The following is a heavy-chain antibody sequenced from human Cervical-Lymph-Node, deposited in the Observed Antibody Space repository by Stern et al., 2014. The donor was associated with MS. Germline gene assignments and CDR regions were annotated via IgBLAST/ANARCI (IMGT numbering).Heavy chain of an antibody. Sequence: EVQLVESGGGLVQPGGSLRLPCVASGFTFSSHWMHWVRQAPGKGLVWVSRMDSDGSFISYADSVKGRFTISRDNAKNTLYLQMNSLRVEDTAVYYCARDSSASYWGQGTLVTVSS. V-gene: IGHV3-74*01. J-gene: IGHJ4*02. CDR2: MDSDGSFI. D-gene: IGHD6-19*01. CDR1: GFTFSSHW. CDR3: ARDSSASY.